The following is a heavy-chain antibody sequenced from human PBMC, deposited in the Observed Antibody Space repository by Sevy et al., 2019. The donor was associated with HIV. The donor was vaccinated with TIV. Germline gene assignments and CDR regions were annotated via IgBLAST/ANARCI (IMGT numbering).Heavy chain of an antibody. CDR3: ARDSGDYDFWSGYLNWFDP. CDR2: IYTSGST. CDR1: GGSISSYY. J-gene: IGHJ5*02. Sequence: SETLSLTCTVSGGSISSYYWSWIRQPAGKGLEWIGRIYTSGSTNYNPSLKSRVTMSVDTSKNQFSLKLSSVIAADTAVYYCARDSGDYDFWSGYLNWFDPWGQGTLVTVSS. D-gene: IGHD3-3*01. V-gene: IGHV4-4*07.